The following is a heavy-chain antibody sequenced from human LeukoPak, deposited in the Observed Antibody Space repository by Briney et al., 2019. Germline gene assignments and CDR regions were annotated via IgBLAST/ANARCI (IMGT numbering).Heavy chain of an antibody. CDR2: IYGGGST. CDR3: AKDLKQWLVSPYCFDY. CDR1: GLSVSSNF. Sequence: GGSLRLSCAATGLSVSSNFMSWVRQAPGKGLEWVSVIYGGGSTYYADSVKGRFTISRDTPKNTLYLQMNSLRVEDTAVYYCAKDLKQWLVSPYCFDYWGQGTPVTVSS. D-gene: IGHD6-19*01. V-gene: IGHV3-53*01. J-gene: IGHJ4*02.